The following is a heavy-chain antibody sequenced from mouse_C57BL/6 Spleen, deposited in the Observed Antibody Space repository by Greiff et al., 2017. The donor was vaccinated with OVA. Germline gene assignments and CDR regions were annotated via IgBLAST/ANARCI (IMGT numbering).Heavy chain of an antibody. J-gene: IGHJ1*03. D-gene: IGHD1-1*01. CDR1: EYEFPSHD. V-gene: IGHV5-2*01. CDR2: INSDGGST. CDR3: ARRADYYGSSHWYFDV. Sequence: EVKLVESGGGLVQPGESLKLSCESNEYEFPSHDMSWVRKTPEKRLELVAAINSDGGSTYYPDTMERRFIISRDNTEKTLYLQMSSLRSEDTALYYCARRADYYGSSHWYFDVWGTGTTVTVSS.